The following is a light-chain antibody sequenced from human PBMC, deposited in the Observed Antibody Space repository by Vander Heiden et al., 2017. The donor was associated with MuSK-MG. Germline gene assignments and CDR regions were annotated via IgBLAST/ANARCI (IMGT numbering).Light chain of an antibody. CDR3: QQLNSYPYT. J-gene: IGKJ2*01. Sequence: DIQLTQSPSFLSASVGDRVTVTCRASQGSSIYLAWYQQRPGKAPKLLIYAASTVQSGVPSRFSGSGSGTEFTLTISSLQPEDSATYYCQQLNSYPYTFGQGTKLEIK. V-gene: IGKV1-9*01. CDR1: QGSSIY. CDR2: AAS.